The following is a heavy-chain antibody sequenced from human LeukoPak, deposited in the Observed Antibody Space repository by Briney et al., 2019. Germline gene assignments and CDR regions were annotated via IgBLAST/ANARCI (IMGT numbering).Heavy chain of an antibody. V-gene: IGHV1-2*02. CDR2: INPNGGGT. CDR1: GYAFTAYY. J-gene: IGHJ4*02. CDR3: ARVASYCSTVTCPGDY. D-gene: IGHD2-2*01. Sequence: ASVKVSCKASGYAFTAYYLHGVRQAPGQGPEWMGWINPNGGGTNFAQNFQGRVTMTRDTSISTVFMELSGLRFDDTAVYYCARVASYCSTVTCPGDYWGQGTLVTVSS.